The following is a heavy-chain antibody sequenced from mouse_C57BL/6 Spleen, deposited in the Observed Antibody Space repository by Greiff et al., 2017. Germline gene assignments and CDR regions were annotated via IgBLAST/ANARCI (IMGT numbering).Heavy chain of an antibody. CDR1: GYTFTSYW. Sequence: QVQLQQPGAELVMPGASVKLSCKASGYTFTSYWMHWVKQRPGQGLEWIGEIDPSDSYTNYNQKFKGKATLTVDKSSSTAYMQLSSLTSEDSAVYYCARRLGREDYFDYWGRGTTLTVSS. V-gene: IGHV1-69*01. CDR2: IDPSDSYT. CDR3: ARRLGREDYFDY. D-gene: IGHD4-1*01. J-gene: IGHJ2*01.